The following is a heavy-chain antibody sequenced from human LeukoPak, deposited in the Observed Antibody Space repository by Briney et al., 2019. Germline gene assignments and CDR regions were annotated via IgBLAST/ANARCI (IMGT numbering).Heavy chain of an antibody. CDR2: IYDSGST. J-gene: IGHJ4*02. V-gene: IGHV4-39*07. D-gene: IGHD3-22*01. Sequence: SETLSLTCTVSGGSTSSSTYFWDWIRQPPGKGLEWIGNIYDSGSTNYTPSLKSRVTISLDTSKNQFSLKLRSVTAADTAMYYCARAVVLYYDGRGYSTRFDYWGQGTLVTVSS. CDR1: GGSTSSSTYF. CDR3: ARAVVLYYDGRGYSTRFDY.